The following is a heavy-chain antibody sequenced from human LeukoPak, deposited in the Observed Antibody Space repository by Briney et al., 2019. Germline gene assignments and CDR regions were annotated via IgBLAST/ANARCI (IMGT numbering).Heavy chain of an antibody. V-gene: IGHV4-61*01. CDR1: GGSVSSGSYY. CDR2: IYYSGST. CDR3: ARSPVAAGSTLGNY. D-gene: IGHD6-13*01. Sequence: PSLTLSLTCTVSGGSVSSGSYYWSWIRQPPGKGLEWIGYIYYSGSTNYNPSLKSRVTISVDTSKNQFSLKLSSVTAADTAVYYCARSPVAAGSTLGNYWGQGTLVTVSS. J-gene: IGHJ4*02.